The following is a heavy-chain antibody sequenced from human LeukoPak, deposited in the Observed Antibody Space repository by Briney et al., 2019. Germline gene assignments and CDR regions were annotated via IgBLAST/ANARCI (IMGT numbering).Heavy chain of an antibody. CDR2: ISAYNGNT. CDR1: GYTFTSYG. CDR3: ARAQGTYYDSRGHARYYYFDY. Sequence: ASVKVSCKASGYTFTSYGISWVRQAPGQGLEWMGWISAYNGNTNYAQKLQGRVTMTTDTSTSTAYMELRSLRSDDTAVYYCARAQGTYYDSRGHARYYYFDYWGQGTLVTISS. D-gene: IGHD3-22*01. J-gene: IGHJ4*02. V-gene: IGHV1-18*01.